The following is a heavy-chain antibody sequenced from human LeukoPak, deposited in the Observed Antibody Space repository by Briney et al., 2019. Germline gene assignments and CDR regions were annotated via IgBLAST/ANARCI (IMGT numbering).Heavy chain of an antibody. J-gene: IGHJ4*02. Sequence: ASVKVSCKASGYTFTSYGISWVRQAPGQGLEWMGWISAYNGNTNYAQKLQGRVTMTTDTSTSTAYMELRGLRSDDTAVYYCARSSDSGSYQISVPSAYWGQGTLVTVSS. D-gene: IGHD1-26*01. CDR1: GYTFTSYG. CDR2: ISAYNGNT. V-gene: IGHV1-18*01. CDR3: ARSSDSGSYQISVPSAY.